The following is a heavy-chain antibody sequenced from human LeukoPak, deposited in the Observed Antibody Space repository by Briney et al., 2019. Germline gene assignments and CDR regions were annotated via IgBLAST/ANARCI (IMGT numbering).Heavy chain of an antibody. CDR3: ARLREAAFDI. V-gene: IGHV4-30-2*01. D-gene: IGHD3-16*01. CDR2: IYHSGST. J-gene: IGHJ3*02. CDR1: GGSISSGGYS. Sequence: PSQTLSLTCAVSGGSISSGGYSWSWIRQPPGKGLEWIGYIYHSGSTYYSPSLESRVTISVDRSKNQFSLKLSSVTAADTAVYYCARLREAAFDIWGQGTMVTVSS.